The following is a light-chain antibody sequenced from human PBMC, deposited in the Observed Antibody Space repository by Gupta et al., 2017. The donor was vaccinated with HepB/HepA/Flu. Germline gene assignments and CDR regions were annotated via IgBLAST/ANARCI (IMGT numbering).Light chain of an antibody. Sequence: EIVMTQSPVTLSVSPGERATLSCRASQTIKSNLAWYQQRPGQAPRLLIYAASTRATGIPARFSGSGSGTDFTLTINGLQSEDFAAYYGQQYHNWPPLTFGGGTKVEIK. CDR1: QTIKSN. J-gene: IGKJ4*01. V-gene: IGKV3-15*01. CDR3: QQYHNWPPLT. CDR2: AAS.